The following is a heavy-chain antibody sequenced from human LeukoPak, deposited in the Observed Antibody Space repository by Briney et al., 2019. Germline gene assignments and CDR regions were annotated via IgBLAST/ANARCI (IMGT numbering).Heavy chain of an antibody. CDR2: ISWDGGST. J-gene: IGHJ4*02. CDR1: GFTFDDYT. D-gene: IGHD5-18*01. V-gene: IGHV3-43*01. Sequence: GGSLRLSCAASGFTFDDYTMHWVRHAPGKGLEWVSLISWDGGSTYYADSVKGRFTISRDNSKNSLYLQMNSLRTEDTALYYCAKDSDTVKEYYFDYWGQGTLVTVSS. CDR3: AKDSDTVKEYYFDY.